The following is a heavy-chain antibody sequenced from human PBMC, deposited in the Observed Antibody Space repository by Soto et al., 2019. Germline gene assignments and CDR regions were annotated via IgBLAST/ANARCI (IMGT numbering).Heavy chain of an antibody. V-gene: IGHV3-23*01. CDR2: ISGSGGST. CDR1: GFTFSSYA. CDR3: AKGIAVAQGGPDI. Sequence: EVQLLESGGGLVQPGGSLRLSCAASGFTFSSYAMSWVRQAPGKGLEWVSAISGSGGSTYYADSVKGRFTISRDNSKNTLYLQMTSLRAEDTAVYYCAKGIAVAQGGPDIWGQGTMVTVSS. D-gene: IGHD6-19*01. J-gene: IGHJ3*02.